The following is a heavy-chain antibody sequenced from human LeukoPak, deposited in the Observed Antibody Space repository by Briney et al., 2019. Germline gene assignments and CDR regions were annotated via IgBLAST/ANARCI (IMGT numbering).Heavy chain of an antibody. J-gene: IGHJ4*02. CDR3: ARSSGIDY. D-gene: IGHD6-6*01. CDR2: ISSSSSTI. Sequence: GGSLRLSCAASGFTFTKYWMTWVRQAPGKGLEWVSYISSSSSTIYYADSVKGRFTISRDNAKNSLYLQMNSLRAEDTAVYYCARSSGIDYWGQGTLVTVSS. CDR1: GFTFTKYW. V-gene: IGHV3-48*04.